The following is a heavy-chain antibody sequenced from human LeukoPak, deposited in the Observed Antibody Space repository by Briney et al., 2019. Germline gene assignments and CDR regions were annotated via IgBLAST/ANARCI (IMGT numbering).Heavy chain of an antibody. V-gene: IGHV3-30*02. CDR3: AKDPSTPTLGGLWFDP. CDR2: IRYDGINK. J-gene: IGHJ5*02. CDR1: GFTFSTYG. Sequence: GGSLRLSCAASGFTFSTYGMHWVRQAPGKGLEWVAFIRYDGINKYYADSVKGRFTISRDNSKNTLYLQMNSLRAEDTAVYYCAKDPSTPTLGGLWFDPWGQGTLVTVSS. D-gene: IGHD3-16*01.